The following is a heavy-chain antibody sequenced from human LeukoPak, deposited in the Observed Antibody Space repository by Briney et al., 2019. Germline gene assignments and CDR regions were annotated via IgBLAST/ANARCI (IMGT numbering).Heavy chain of an antibody. Sequence: SETLSLTCTVSAYSISSGYYWGWIRQPPGKGLEWIGSIFHSGNSYYNPSLKSRVTMSVDTSKNQFSLNLSSMTAADTAVYYCARGGMATILFGYWGQGTLVTVSS. CDR2: IFHSGNS. D-gene: IGHD5-24*01. CDR1: AYSISSGYY. J-gene: IGHJ4*02. V-gene: IGHV4-38-2*02. CDR3: ARGGMATILFGY.